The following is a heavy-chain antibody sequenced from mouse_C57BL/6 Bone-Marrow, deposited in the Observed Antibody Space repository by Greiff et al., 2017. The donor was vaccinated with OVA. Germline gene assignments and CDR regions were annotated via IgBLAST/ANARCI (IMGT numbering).Heavy chain of an antibody. V-gene: IGHV1-5*01. CDR3: TRGLLYGSSYGAMDY. J-gene: IGHJ4*01. D-gene: IGHD1-1*01. CDR1: GYTFTSYW. Sequence: EVQRVESGTVLARPGASVKMSCKTSGYTFTSYWMHWVKQRPGQGLEWIGAIYPGNSDTSYNQKFKGKAKLTAVTSASTAYMELSSLTNEDSAVYYCTRGLLYGSSYGAMDYWGQGTSVTVSS. CDR2: IYPGNSDT.